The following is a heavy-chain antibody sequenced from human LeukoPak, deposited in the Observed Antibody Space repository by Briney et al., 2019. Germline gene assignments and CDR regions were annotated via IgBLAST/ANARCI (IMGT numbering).Heavy chain of an antibody. J-gene: IGHJ4*02. Sequence: PSETLSLTCAVYGGSFSGYYWSWIPQPPGKGLEWIGEINHSGSTNYNPSLKSRVTISVDTSKNQFSLKLSSVTAAATAVYYCARVPLTTGAVGYWGKGTLVTVSS. CDR2: INHSGST. V-gene: IGHV4-34*01. CDR1: GGSFSGYY. D-gene: IGHD1-1*01. CDR3: ARVPLTTGAVGY.